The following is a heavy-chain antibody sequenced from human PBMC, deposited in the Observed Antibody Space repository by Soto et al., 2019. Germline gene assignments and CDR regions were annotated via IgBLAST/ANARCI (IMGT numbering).Heavy chain of an antibody. CDR1: GYSFSSYW. CDR3: ARQRAVAGLIDY. V-gene: IGHV5-51*01. Sequence: GESLKISCKGSGYSFSSYWIGWVRQMPGKGLEWMGIIYPGDSDTRYSPSFQGQVTMSADRSISTAYLQWSSLKASDTAMYFCARQRAVAGLIDYWGQGTLVTVSS. J-gene: IGHJ4*02. D-gene: IGHD6-19*01. CDR2: IYPGDSDT.